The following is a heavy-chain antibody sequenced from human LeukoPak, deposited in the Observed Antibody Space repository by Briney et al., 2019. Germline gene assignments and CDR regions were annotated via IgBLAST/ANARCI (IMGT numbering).Heavy chain of an antibody. Sequence: GASVKVSCKASGYTFTSYYMHWVRQAPGQGLEWMGIINPSGGSTSYAQKFQGRVTMTRDMSTSTVYMELSSLRSEDTAVYYCTRHVQVDPAATAPTYDYYYYYMDVWGKGTTVTISS. CDR3: TRHVQVDPAATAPTYDYYYYYMDV. D-gene: IGHD2-2*01. CDR2: INPSGGST. V-gene: IGHV1-46*03. CDR1: GYTFTSYY. J-gene: IGHJ6*03.